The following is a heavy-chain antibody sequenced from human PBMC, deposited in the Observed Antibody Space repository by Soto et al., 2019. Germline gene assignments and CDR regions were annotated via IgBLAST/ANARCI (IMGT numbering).Heavy chain of an antibody. Sequence: PGGSLRLSCAASGFSFSGFAMTWVRQAPGKGLEWVSTINREGTNTHYADSVKGRFTISRDNSKDTLYLEMNSLRAEDTAIYFCAKDPSTGSADFWGQGNLVTVSS. V-gene: IGHV3-23*01. CDR1: GFSFSGFA. CDR3: AKDPSTGSADF. J-gene: IGHJ4*02. CDR2: INREGTNT. D-gene: IGHD3-9*01.